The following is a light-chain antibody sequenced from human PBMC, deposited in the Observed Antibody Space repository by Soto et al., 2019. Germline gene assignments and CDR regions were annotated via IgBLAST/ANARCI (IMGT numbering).Light chain of an antibody. J-gene: IGKJ1*01. CDR1: QSVSSSY. V-gene: IGKV3-20*01. CDR3: QQYGXSSWT. CDR2: GAS. Sequence: EVVLTQSPGTLSLSPGERATLSCRASQSVSSSYLAWYQQKSGQAPRLLIYGASNRATGIPDRFSGSGSGTDFTLTISRLEPEDFAVYXXQQYGXSSWTFGQGTKVDIK.